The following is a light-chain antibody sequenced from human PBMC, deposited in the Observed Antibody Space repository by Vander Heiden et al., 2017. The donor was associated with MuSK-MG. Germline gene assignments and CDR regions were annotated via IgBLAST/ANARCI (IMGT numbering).Light chain of an antibody. CDR2: YDS. V-gene: IGLV3-21*04. CDR3: QVWDSSSDHTGNWV. Sequence: SYVLTQPPSVSVAPGKTARITCGGNNIGSKSVHWYQQKPGQAPVLVIYYDSDRPSGIPERFSGSNSGNTATLTISRVEAGDEADYYCQVWDSSSDHTGNWVFGGGIKLTVL. J-gene: IGLJ3*02. CDR1: NIGSKS.